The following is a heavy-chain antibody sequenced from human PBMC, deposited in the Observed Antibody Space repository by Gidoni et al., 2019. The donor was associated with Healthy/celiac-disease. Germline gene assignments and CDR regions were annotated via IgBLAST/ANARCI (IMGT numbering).Heavy chain of an antibody. V-gene: IGHV4-39*01. J-gene: IGHJ6*02. CDR3: ASGGSSSPYYYYGMDV. CDR1: SGSISSSSYD. D-gene: IGHD6-6*01. Sequence: QLQLQESGPGLGKPSETLSLTCTVSSGSISSSSYDWGWIRQPPGKGLEWIGSSYYSGSTYYHPSLKSRVTISVDTSKTQFSLKLSSVTAADTAVYYCASGGSSSPYYYYGMDVWGQGTTVTVSS. CDR2: SYYSGST.